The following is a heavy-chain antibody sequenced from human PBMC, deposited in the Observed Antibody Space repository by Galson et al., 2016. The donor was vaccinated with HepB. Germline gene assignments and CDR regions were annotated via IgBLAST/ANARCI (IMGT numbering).Heavy chain of an antibody. Sequence: SLRLSCAASGFTFSSYAMSWVRQASGKGLEWVSSISGDGAPYYVDSMKGRFTISRDNSKDTLYLQMISLRAEDTAVYYCARDRGFYSSTWDWGQGTLVTVSS. V-gene: IGHV3-23*01. J-gene: IGHJ4*02. CDR2: ISGDGAP. CDR3: ARDRGFYSSTWD. CDR1: GFTFSSYA. D-gene: IGHD2-2*01.